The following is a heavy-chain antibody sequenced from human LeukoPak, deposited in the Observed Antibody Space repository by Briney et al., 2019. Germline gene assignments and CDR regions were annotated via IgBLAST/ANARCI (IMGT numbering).Heavy chain of an antibody. J-gene: IGHJ3*02. Sequence: PSETLSLTCAVSGYSLSSTYYWGWIRQPPGKGLEWIASMYYSGSTYYNPSLKSRVTISVDTPKNQFSLKVSSVTAADTAVYYCARLPAATDIWGQGTMVTVSS. CDR2: MYYSGST. CDR3: ARLPAATDI. V-gene: IGHV4-38-2*01. CDR1: GYSLSSTYY.